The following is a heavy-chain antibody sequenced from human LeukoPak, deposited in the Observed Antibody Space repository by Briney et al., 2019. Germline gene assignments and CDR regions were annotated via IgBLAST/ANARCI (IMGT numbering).Heavy chain of an antibody. V-gene: IGHV3-69-1*01. D-gene: IGHD3-22*01. J-gene: IGHJ4*02. CDR2: ITRENWI. Sequence: PGGSLRLSCAASGFSVSEYYVTWVRQAPGKGLEWISYITRENWIYYSDSVKGRFTISRDHAKNSVYLEMNSLRVDDTAVYYCARGLHLYSSGSLYYWGQGAQVTVSS. CDR1: GFSVSEYY. CDR3: ARGLHLYSSGSLYY.